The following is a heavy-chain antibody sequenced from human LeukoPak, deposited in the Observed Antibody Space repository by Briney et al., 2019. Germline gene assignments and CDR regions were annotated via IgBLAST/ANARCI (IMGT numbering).Heavy chain of an antibody. CDR3: AKALDWNGYNRFDY. D-gene: IGHD3-3*01. V-gene: IGHV3-23*01. CDR2: VSGSGGST. J-gene: IGHJ4*02. Sequence: PGGSLRLSCAASGFTFSNYAMSWVRQAPGRGLEWVSAVSGSGGSTYYADSVKGRFTISRDNSENTLYLQMNNLRAEDTAVYYCAKALDWNGYNRFDYWGQGTLVTVSS. CDR1: GFTFSNYA.